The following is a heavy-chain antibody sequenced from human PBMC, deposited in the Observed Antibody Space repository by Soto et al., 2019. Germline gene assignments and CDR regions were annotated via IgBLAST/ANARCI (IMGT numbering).Heavy chain of an antibody. Sequence: PGGSLRLSCAASGFTFSSYAMSWVRQAPGKGLEWVSAISGSGGSTYYADSVKGRFTTSRDNSKNTLYLQMNSLRAEDTAVYYCAKDLGPYYDSSAYYYYYGMDVWGQGTTVTVSS. D-gene: IGHD3-22*01. CDR3: AKDLGPYYDSSAYYYYYGMDV. CDR2: ISGSGGST. J-gene: IGHJ6*02. V-gene: IGHV3-23*01. CDR1: GFTFSSYA.